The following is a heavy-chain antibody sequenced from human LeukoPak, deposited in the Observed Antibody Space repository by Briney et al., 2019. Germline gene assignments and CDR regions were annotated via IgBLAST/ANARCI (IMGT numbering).Heavy chain of an antibody. Sequence: PSETLSLTCTVSGGSISSGGYYWSWIRQHPGKGLEWIGYIYYSGSTYYNPSLKSRATISVDTSKNQFSLKLSSVTAADTAVYYCARAGRVDDSYNRIWGQGTLATVSS. CDR1: GGSISSGGYY. D-gene: IGHD5-24*01. CDR2: IYYSGST. V-gene: IGHV4-31*03. J-gene: IGHJ4*02. CDR3: ARAGRVDDSYNRI.